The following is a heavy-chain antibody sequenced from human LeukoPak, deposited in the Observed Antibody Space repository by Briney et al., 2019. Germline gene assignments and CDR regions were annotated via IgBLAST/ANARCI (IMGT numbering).Heavy chain of an antibody. CDR2: INPNSGGI. V-gene: IGHV1-2*02. D-gene: IGHD3-3*01. CDR3: ARGPPFSSNWFDP. CDR1: GYTFTGYY. Sequence: ASVKVSCKASGYTFTGYYMHWVRQAPGQGLEWMGWINPNSGGINYAQKFQGRVTMTRDTSISTAYMELSRLRSDDTAVYYCARGPPFSSNWFDPWGQGTLVTVSS. J-gene: IGHJ5*02.